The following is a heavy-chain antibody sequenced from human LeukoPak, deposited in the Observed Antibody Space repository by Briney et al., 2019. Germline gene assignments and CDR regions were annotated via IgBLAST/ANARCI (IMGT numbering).Heavy chain of an antibody. J-gene: IGHJ4*02. D-gene: IGHD5-24*01. Sequence: PGGSLRLSCAASGFTFSSYEMNWVRQAPGKGLEWVSYISSSGSTIYYADSVKGRFTISRDNAKNSLYLQMNSLRAEDTAVYYCARDRGGYNYYYFDYWGQGTLVTVSS. V-gene: IGHV3-48*03. CDR1: GFTFSSYE. CDR3: ARDRGGYNYYYFDY. CDR2: ISSSGSTI.